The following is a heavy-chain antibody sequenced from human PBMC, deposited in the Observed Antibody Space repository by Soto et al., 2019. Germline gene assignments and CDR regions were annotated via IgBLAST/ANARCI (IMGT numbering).Heavy chain of an antibody. CDR2: IYHSGST. V-gene: IGHV4-30-2*01. D-gene: IGHD2-15*01. J-gene: IGHJ4*02. CDR3: ARAHSLRYFDY. Sequence: SETLSLTCAVSGSSISSGGYSWSWIRQPPGKGLEWIGYIYHSGSTYYNPSLKSRVTISVDRSKNQFSLKLSSVTAADTAVYYCARAHSLRYFDYWGQGTLVTVSS. CDR1: GSSISSGGYS.